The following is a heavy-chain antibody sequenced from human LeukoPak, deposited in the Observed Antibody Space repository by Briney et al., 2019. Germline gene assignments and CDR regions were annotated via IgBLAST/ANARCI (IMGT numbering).Heavy chain of an antibody. CDR3: ATDLAVGVTLLLDAFDI. J-gene: IGHJ3*02. CDR2: FNPEDGET. D-gene: IGHD1-26*01. CDR1: GYTFTELS. V-gene: IGHV1-24*01. Sequence: ASVKVSCKVSGYTFTELSMHWVRQAPGKGLEWMAGFNPEDGETIYAQKFQGRVTMTEDTSTATAYMELSSLTSEDTAVYYCATDLAVGVTLLLDAFDIWGQGTMVTVSS.